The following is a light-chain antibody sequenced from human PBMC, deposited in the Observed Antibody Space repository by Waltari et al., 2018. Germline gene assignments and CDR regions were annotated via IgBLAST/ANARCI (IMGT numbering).Light chain of an antibody. Sequence: IQITQSPSTLSASVADRVTITCRASQSLGSSLAWYQQKPGKAPKVVIYEASSLESGVPSRFSGSGSGTEFTLTISSLQPDDFATYYCQQCNSYLLTFGGGTKVEIK. CDR2: EAS. CDR3: QQCNSYLLT. V-gene: IGKV1-5*03. CDR1: QSLGSS. J-gene: IGKJ4*01.